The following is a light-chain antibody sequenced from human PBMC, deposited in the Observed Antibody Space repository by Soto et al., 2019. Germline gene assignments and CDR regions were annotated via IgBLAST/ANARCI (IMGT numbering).Light chain of an antibody. CDR2: DTS. Sequence: EIVLTQSPATLSLSPGERATLSCRASQSVRSYLAWYQQKPGQPPRPLIYDTSNRATGIPSRFSGSGYGTDFTLPISSLDPEDFAVYYCQQRSNWPLVTFGPGTRVDIK. CDR3: QQRSNWPLVT. CDR1: QSVRSY. J-gene: IGKJ3*01. V-gene: IGKV3-11*01.